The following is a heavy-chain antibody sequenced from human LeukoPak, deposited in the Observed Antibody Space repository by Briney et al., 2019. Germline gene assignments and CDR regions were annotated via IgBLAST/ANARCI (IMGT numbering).Heavy chain of an antibody. CDR1: GGPISSGY. CDR2: IYYSGST. Sequence: SETLSLTCTVSGGPISSGYWGWIRQPPGKGLEWIGSIYYSGSTYYNPSLKSRVTISVDTSKNQFSLKLSSVTAADTAVYYCARAPCTNGVCYRYFDYWGQGTLVTVSS. J-gene: IGHJ4*02. D-gene: IGHD2-8*01. V-gene: IGHV4-39*07. CDR3: ARAPCTNGVCYRYFDY.